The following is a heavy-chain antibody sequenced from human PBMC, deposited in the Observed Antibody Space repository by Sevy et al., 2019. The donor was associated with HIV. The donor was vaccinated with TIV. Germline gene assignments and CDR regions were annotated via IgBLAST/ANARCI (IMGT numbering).Heavy chain of an antibody. J-gene: IGHJ6*03. CDR2: IRSEAYGGTT. D-gene: IGHD6-13*01. Sequence: GGSLRLSCTGSGFTFDDYAVSWVRQAPGKGLEWVGFIRSEAYGGTTAYGASVIGRFTISRDDSKNIAYLQMNSLKTDDTAVYYCTRDIRDLVPYYYYYMDVWGKGTTVTVSS. CDR3: TRDIRDLVPYYYYYMDV. V-gene: IGHV3-49*04. CDR1: GFTFDDYA.